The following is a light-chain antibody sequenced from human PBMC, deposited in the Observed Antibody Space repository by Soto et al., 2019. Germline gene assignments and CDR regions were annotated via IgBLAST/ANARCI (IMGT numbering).Light chain of an antibody. J-gene: IGLJ1*01. Sequence: QSVLTQPPSASGTPGQRVTISCSGSSSNIGSNYVYWYQQLPGTAPKLLIYSNNQRPSGVPDRFSDSKSGTSASLAISGLRSEDEADYYCAAWDDSLSGYVFGTGTKLTVL. CDR2: SNN. CDR1: SSNIGSNY. V-gene: IGLV1-47*02. CDR3: AAWDDSLSGYV.